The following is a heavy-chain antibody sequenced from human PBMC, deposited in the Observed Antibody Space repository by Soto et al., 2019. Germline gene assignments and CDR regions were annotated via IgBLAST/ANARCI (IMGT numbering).Heavy chain of an antibody. CDR2: IYHSGST. V-gene: IGHV4-30-2*01. D-gene: IGHD2-2*01. CDR3: ARGPRCPSSTSCRWFDP. CDR1: GGSISSGGYS. J-gene: IGHJ5*02. Sequence: TLSLTCAVSGGSISSGGYSWSWIRQPPGKGLEWIGYIYHSGSTYYNPSLKSRVTISVDRSKNQFSLKLSSVTAADTAVYYCARGPRCPSSTSCRWFDPWGQGTLVTVSS.